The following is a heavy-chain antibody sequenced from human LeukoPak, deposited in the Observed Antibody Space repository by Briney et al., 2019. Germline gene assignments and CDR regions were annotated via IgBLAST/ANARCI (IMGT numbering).Heavy chain of an antibody. D-gene: IGHD6-13*01. CDR1: GFTFSSYW. CDR3: ARGASSWLFDY. CDR2: INSDESGT. J-gene: IGHJ4*02. V-gene: IGHV3-74*01. Sequence: GGSLRLSCAASGFTFSSYWMHWVRQVPNQGPMWVSRINSDESGTTYADSVKGRFTISRDNPKNTLYLQMNSLRAEDTAVYYCARGASSWLFDYWGQGTLVTVSS.